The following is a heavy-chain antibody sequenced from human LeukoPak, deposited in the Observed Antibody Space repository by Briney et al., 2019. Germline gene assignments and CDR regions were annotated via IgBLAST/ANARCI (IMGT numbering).Heavy chain of an antibody. J-gene: IGHJ1*01. D-gene: IGHD2-2*01. CDR1: GYTFTGYY. V-gene: IGHV1-69*04. CDR2: IIPILGIA. CDR3: ARDPYDCSSTSCFPH. Sequence: ASVKVSCKASGYTFTGYYMHWVRQAPGQGLEWMGRIIPILGIANYAQKFQGRVTITADKSTSTAYMELSSLRSEDTAVYYCARDPYDCSSTSCFPHWGQGTLVTVSS.